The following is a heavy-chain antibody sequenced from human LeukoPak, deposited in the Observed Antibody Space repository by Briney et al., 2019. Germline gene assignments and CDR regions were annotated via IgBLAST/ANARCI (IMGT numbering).Heavy chain of an antibody. V-gene: IGHV4-30-4*08. J-gene: IGHJ6*03. CDR3: ARLKTTSYYYYYMDV. CDR2: LYFSGST. CDR1: GGSISGGVYY. D-gene: IGHD1-1*01. Sequence: SQTLSLTCTVSGGSISGGVYYWSWIRQPPGKGREGIGYLYFSGSTYYNPSLKSRVTIPVDTSKNQFSLKLSSVTAADTAVYYCARLKTTSYYYYYMDVWGKGTTVTVSS.